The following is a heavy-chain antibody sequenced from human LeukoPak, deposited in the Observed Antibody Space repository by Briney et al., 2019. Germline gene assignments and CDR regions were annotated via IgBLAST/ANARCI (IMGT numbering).Heavy chain of an antibody. CDR3: AREGVGGFDS. J-gene: IGHJ5*01. V-gene: IGHV3-7*01. CDR1: GFTFSSYW. D-gene: IGHD3-10*01. CDR2: IRQDGREK. Sequence: GGSLRLSCAASGFTFSSYWMHWVRQAPGKGLEWVANIRQDGREKSYADSVKGRFTISRDNAKTSVYLQMNSLRVEDTAVYYCAREGVGGFDSWGQGTLVTVSS.